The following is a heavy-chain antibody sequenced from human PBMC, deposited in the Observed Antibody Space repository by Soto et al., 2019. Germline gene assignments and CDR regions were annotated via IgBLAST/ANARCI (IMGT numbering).Heavy chain of an antibody. V-gene: IGHV5-51*01. Sequence: PGESLKISCKGSGYNFAGYWIAWVRQMPGKGLELMGIIYPSDSDTRYRPSFQGQVTISADKSISSAYLQWSSLRASDTAMYYCARGGVSTRTFDYCRQGTPVTVSS. J-gene: IGHJ4*02. D-gene: IGHD3-3*01. CDR3: ARGGVSTRTFDY. CDR1: GYNFAGYW. CDR2: IYPSDSDT.